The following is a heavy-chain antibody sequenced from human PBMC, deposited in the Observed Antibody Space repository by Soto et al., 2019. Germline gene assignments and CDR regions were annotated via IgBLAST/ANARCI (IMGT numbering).Heavy chain of an antibody. Sequence: EVQLVESGGGLVQPGGSLRLSCAAPGFTVSSNYMSWVRQAPGKGLEWVSVIYSGGSTYYADSVKGRFTISRHNSNNTLYLQMNSLRPEDQAGYYCARGGGLQSPTDYWGQGTLVTVSS. J-gene: IGHJ4*02. D-gene: IGHD4-4*01. V-gene: IGHV3-53*04. CDR1: GFTVSSNY. CDR2: IYSGGST. CDR3: ARGGGLQSPTDY.